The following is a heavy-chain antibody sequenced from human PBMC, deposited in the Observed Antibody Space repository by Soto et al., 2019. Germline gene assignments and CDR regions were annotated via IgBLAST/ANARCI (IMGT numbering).Heavy chain of an antibody. V-gene: IGHV5-51*01. D-gene: IGHD2-15*01. CDR3: ARQNTPGSHWLDS. CDR1: GYTFTNYW. J-gene: IGHJ5*01. CDR2: INPVDSDT. Sequence: PGESLKISCKGSGYTFTNYWIGWVRQMPGKGLEWMVIINPVDSDTRYSPSFQGQVTISVDKSISTAYLQWSSLEAPDTAIYYCARQNTPGSHWLDSWGKGTLVTVSS.